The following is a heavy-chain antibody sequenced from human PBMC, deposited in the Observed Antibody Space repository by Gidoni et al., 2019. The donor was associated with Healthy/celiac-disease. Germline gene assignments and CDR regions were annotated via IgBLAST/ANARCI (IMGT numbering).Heavy chain of an antibody. J-gene: IGHJ5*02. Sequence: QVQLVESGGGVVQPGGSLRLACAASGFTFSSYGMHWVRQAPGKGLEWVAFIRYDGSNTYYADSVKGRFTISRDNSKNTLYLQMNSLRAEDTAVYYCAKDLVRSLWFDPWGQGTLVTVSS. CDR1: GFTFSSYG. V-gene: IGHV3-30*02. CDR3: AKDLVRSLWFDP. D-gene: IGHD2-2*01. CDR2: IRYDGSNT.